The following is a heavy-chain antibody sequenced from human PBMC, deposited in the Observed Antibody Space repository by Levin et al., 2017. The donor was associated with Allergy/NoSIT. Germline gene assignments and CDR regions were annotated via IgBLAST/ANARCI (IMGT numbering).Heavy chain of an antibody. J-gene: IGHJ4*02. CDR3: AKDSGWGAYFLDS. Sequence: GGSLRLSCAASRFTFDNFGMSWVRQTPGKGLEWVAAISGSGARTYYAESVKGRFTISRDNSKDTLYLQMSSLRVEDTAIYYCAKDSGWGAYFLDSWGLGTLVNVSA. D-gene: IGHD3-16*01. CDR2: ISGSGART. V-gene: IGHV3-23*01. CDR1: RFTFDNFG.